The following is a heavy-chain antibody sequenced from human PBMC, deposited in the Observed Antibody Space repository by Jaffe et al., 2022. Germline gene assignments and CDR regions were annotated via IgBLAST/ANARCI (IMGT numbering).Heavy chain of an antibody. J-gene: IGHJ4*02. CDR3: AKDSGLLYFGEYYFDY. CDR1: GFTFDDYA. Sequence: EVQLVESGGVVVQPGGSLRLSCAASGFTFDDYAMHWVRQAPGKGLEWVSLISWDGGSTYYADSVKGRFTISRDNSKNSLYLQMNSLRAEDTALYYCAKDSGLLYFGEYYFDYWGQGTLVTVSS. D-gene: IGHD3-16*01. V-gene: IGHV3-43D*04. CDR2: ISWDGGST.